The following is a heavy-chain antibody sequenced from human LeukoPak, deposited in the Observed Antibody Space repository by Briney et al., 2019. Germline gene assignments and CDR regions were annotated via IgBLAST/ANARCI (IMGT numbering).Heavy chain of an antibody. CDR3: ARVPGRTRYFDS. J-gene: IGHJ4*02. Sequence: GGSLRLSCAASGFTFTCCWMSWVRQTPGKGLEWVASIKQDGREKFYADSVQGRFTISRDNAKNSLYLQVNSLRAEDTVVYYCARVPGRTRYFDSWGQGILVTVSS. D-gene: IGHD1-26*01. V-gene: IGHV3-7*01. CDR2: IKQDGREK. CDR1: GFTFTCCW.